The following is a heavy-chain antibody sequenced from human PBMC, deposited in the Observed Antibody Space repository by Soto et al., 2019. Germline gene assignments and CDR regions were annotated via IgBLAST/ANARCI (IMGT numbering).Heavy chain of an antibody. D-gene: IGHD4-17*01. CDR2: IIPILGIA. V-gene: IGHV1-69*02. Sequence: SVKVSCKASGGTFSSYTISWVRQAPGQGLEWMGRIIPILGIANYAQKFQGRVTITADESTSTAYMELSSLRSEDTAVYYCARGGPYGDPVDDYWGQGTLVTVSS. CDR1: GGTFSSYT. CDR3: ARGGPYGDPVDDY. J-gene: IGHJ4*02.